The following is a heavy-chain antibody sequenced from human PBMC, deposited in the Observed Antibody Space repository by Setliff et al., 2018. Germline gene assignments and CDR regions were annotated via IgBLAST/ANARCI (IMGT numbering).Heavy chain of an antibody. CDR2: IYYSGRT. V-gene: IGHV4-39*01. D-gene: IGHD1-26*01. CDR1: GGSISSSSYY. J-gene: IGHJ4*02. Sequence: KASETLSLTCTVSGGSISSSSYYWGWIRQPPGKGLEWIGSIYYSGRTFYNPSLKSRVTISVDTSKNQFSLNLSSVTAADTAVYYCARTGTYRYFDYWGQGALVTVSS. CDR3: ARTGTYRYFDY.